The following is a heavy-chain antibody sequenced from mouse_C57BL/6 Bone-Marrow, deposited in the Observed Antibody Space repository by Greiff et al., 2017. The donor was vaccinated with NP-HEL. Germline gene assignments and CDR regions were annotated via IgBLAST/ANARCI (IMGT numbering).Heavy chain of an antibody. D-gene: IGHD4-1*01. V-gene: IGHV1-50*01. Sequence: QVQLQQPEAELVKPGASVKLSCKASGYTFTSYWMQWVKQRPGQGLEWIGEIDPSDSYTNYNQKFKGKATLTVDTSSSTAYMQLSSLTSEDSAVYYCARECDWDVDAMDYWGQGTSVTVSS. J-gene: IGHJ4*01. CDR2: IDPSDSYT. CDR3: ARECDWDVDAMDY. CDR1: GYTFTSYW.